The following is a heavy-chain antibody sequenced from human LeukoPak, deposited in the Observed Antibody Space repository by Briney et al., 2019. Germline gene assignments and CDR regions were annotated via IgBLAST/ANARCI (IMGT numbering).Heavy chain of an antibody. D-gene: IGHD3-10*01. Sequence: PSETLSLTCTVSGGPISSSRYYWGWIRPPPGKGLEWIGSLYYSGSPYYNPSLKSRVTISVDTSKHQFSLKLSSVTAADTAVYYCESDDSITMVRGVLNYWGQGTLVTVSS. CDR2: LYYSGSP. V-gene: IGHV4-39*07. J-gene: IGHJ4*02. CDR1: GGPISSSRYY. CDR3: ESDDSITMVRGVLNY.